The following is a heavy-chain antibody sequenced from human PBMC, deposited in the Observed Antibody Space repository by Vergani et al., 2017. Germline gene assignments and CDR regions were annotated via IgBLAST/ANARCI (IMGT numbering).Heavy chain of an antibody. CDR1: VFTFISYG. Sequence: QVQLVESGGGVVQPGRSLRLSCAASVFTFISYGMHWVRQAPGKGMGWVAVISYDGSNKYYADSVKCRCTISRDNSKNTLYLQMNSLRAADTAVHYCAKDLSGASNTVGMDVWGQGTTVTVSS. CDR2: ISYDGSNK. J-gene: IGHJ6*02. V-gene: IGHV3-30*18. CDR3: AKDLSGASNTVGMDV. D-gene: IGHD3-10*02.